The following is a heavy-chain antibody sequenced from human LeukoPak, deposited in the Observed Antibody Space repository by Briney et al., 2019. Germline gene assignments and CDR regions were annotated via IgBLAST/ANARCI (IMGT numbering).Heavy chain of an antibody. V-gene: IGHV1-24*01. CDR2: FDPEDGET. J-gene: IGHJ6*03. Sequence: ASVKVSCKVSGYTLTELSMHWVRQAPGKGLEWMGGFDPEDGETIYAQKLQGRVTMTTDTSTSTAYMELRSLRSDDTAVYYCARVGNPVFYYYMDVWGKGATVTVSS. CDR3: ARVGNPVFYYYMDV. CDR1: GYTLTELS. D-gene: IGHD1-14*01.